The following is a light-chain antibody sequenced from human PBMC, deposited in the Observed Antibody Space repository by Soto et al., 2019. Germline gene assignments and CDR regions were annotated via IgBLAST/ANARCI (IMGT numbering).Light chain of an antibody. CDR3: SSFTTSSAVV. V-gene: IGLV2-14*01. Sequence: QSALTQPASVSGSPGQSITISCTGTSRDVGAYKYVSWYQQHPGRGPQLIIFEVRNRPSGLSNRFSGSKSGNTASLTISGLQPEDEADYYCSSFTTSSAVVFGTGTKLTVL. CDR1: SRDVGAYKY. CDR2: EVR. J-gene: IGLJ1*01.